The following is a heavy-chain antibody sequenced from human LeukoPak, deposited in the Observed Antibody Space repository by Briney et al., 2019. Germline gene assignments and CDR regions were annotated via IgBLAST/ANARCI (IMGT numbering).Heavy chain of an antibody. J-gene: IGHJ4*02. CDR1: GGTFSSYT. Sequence: EASVKVSCKASGGTFSSYTISWVRQAPGQGLEWMGRIIPILGIANYAQKLQGRVTITADKSTSTAYMELSSLRSEDTAVYYCARDAYCSGGSCYNDYWGQGTLVTVSS. CDR2: IIPILGIA. CDR3: ARDAYCSGGSCYNDY. V-gene: IGHV1-69*04. D-gene: IGHD2-15*01.